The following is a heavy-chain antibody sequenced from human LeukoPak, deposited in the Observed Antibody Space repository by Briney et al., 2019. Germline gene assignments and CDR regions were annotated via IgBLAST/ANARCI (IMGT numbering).Heavy chain of an antibody. J-gene: IGHJ4*02. CDR2: INHRGST. V-gene: IGHV4-34*01. CDR1: GGSFSGYY. D-gene: IGHD6-19*01. Sequence: SETLSLTCAVSGGSFSGYYWSWIRQPPGKGLEWIGEINHRGSTSCNPSLKSRVSISVDTSKNQFSLRLRSVTAADTAVYYCARPGPLSADYSSGWYLNYWGQGTLVTVSS. CDR3: ARPGPLSADYSSGWYLNY.